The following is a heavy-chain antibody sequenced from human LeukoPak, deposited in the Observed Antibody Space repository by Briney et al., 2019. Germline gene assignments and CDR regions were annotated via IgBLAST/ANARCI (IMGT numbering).Heavy chain of an antibody. CDR1: GGSFSGYY. V-gene: IGHV4-34*01. J-gene: IGHJ6*03. CDR3: ARKVPAATNPLVYYYMDV. D-gene: IGHD2-2*01. CDR2: INHSGST. Sequence: SETLSLTCAVYGGSFSGYYWSWIRQPPGKGLEWIGEINHSGSTNYNPSLKSRVTISVDTSKNQFSLKLSSVAAADTAVYYCARKVPAATNPLVYYYMDVWGKGTTVTVSS.